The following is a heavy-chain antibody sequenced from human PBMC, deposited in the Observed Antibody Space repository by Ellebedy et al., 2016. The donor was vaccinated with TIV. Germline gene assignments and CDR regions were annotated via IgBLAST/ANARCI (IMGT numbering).Heavy chain of an antibody. V-gene: IGHV3-11*06. CDR3: ARDFEYSSGWNGNAFDI. CDR2: ISSSTGNT. J-gene: IGHJ3*02. D-gene: IGHD6-19*01. CDR1: GFTFSAYQ. Sequence: PGGSLRLSCAASGFTFSAYQMSWIRQAPGKWPAWLSCISSSTGNTNYADSVKGRFSISRDHARKSLYLQMNSLRAEDKDVYYCARDFEYSSGWNGNAFDIWGQGTMVTVSS.